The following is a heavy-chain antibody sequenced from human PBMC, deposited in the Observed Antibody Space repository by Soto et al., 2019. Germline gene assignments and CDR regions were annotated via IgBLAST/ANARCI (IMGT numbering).Heavy chain of an antibody. V-gene: IGHV4-59*08. Sequence: SETLSLTCTVSGGSISSYYWSWIRQPPGKGLEWIGYIYYSGSTNYNPSLKSRVTISVDTSKNQFSLKLSSVTAADTAVYYCARRPGGNWFDPWGQGTLVTVSS. CDR1: GGSISSYY. CDR2: IYYSGST. CDR3: ARRPGGNWFDP. J-gene: IGHJ5*02.